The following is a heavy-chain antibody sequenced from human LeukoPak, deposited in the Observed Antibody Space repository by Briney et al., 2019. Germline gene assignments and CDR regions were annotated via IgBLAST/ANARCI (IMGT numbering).Heavy chain of an antibody. CDR2: ISAYNGNT. CDR3: ARDERPGWDQYYYGMDV. CDR1: GYTFTSYG. J-gene: IGHJ6*02. V-gene: IGHV1-18*01. D-gene: IGHD1-26*01. Sequence: ASVKVSCKASGYTFTSYGISWVRQAPGQGLEWMGWISAYNGNTNYAQKLQGRVTMTTDTSTSTAYMELRSLRSDDTAVYYCARDERPGWDQYYYGMDVWGQGTTVTVSS.